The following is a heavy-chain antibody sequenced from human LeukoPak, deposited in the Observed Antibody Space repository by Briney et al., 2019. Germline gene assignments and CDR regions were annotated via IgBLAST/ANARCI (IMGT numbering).Heavy chain of an antibody. CDR2: IIPIFGTA. D-gene: IGHD3-3*01. J-gene: IGHJ6*03. CDR1: GGTFSSYA. V-gene: IGHV1-69*13. Sequence: VASVKVSCKASGGTFSSYAISWVRQAPGQGLEWMGGIIPIFGTANYAQKFQGRVTITADESTSTAYMELSSLRSEDTAVYYCARDGPYDFWSGGWNYMDVWGKGTTVTVSS. CDR3: ARDGPYDFWSGGWNYMDV.